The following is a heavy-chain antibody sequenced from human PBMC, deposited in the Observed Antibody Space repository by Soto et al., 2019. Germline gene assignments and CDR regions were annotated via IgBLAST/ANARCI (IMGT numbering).Heavy chain of an antibody. CDR1: GFTFSNYA. D-gene: IGHD3-3*01. CDR3: VKDWTGKACPCLVV. V-gene: IGHV3-23*01. Sequence: PVGSLRLSCAASGFTFSNYAMTWVRQAPEKGLEWVSSSSGTDDKTYYADSVKGRFTISRDNSKNTLYLQMNSLRAEDTAIYYCVKDWTGKACPCLVVWGQGTTVTVSS. J-gene: IGHJ6*02. CDR2: SSGTDDKT.